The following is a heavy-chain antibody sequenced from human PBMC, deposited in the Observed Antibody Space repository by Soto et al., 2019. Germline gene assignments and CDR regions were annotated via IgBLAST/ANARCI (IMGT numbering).Heavy chain of an antibody. D-gene: IGHD3-10*01. V-gene: IGHV1-2*04. CDR3: ATGVRWSSPPGPPGPIYYYYGQDV. CDR1: GYTFTGYY. Sequence: ASVKVSCKASGYTFTGYYMHWVRQAPGQGLEWMGWINPNSGGTNYAQKFQGWVTMTRDTSISTAYMELSRLRSDDTAVYYCATGVRWSSPPGPPGPIYYYYGQDVWGQGTTVNV. CDR2: INPNSGGT. J-gene: IGHJ6*02.